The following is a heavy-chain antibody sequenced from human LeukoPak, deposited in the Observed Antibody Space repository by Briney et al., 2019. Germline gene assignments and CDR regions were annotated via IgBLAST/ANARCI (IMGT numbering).Heavy chain of an antibody. CDR1: GYTFTSYY. CDR3: AKETPNTGWFDP. J-gene: IGHJ5*02. D-gene: IGHD2-2*02. CDR2: INPSGGST. Sequence: ASVKVSCKASGYTFTSYYMHWVRQAPGQGLEWMGIINPSGGSTSYAQKFQGRVTMARDTSTSTVYMELSSLRSEDTAIYYCAKETPNTGWFDPWGQGTLVTVSS. V-gene: IGHV1-46*01.